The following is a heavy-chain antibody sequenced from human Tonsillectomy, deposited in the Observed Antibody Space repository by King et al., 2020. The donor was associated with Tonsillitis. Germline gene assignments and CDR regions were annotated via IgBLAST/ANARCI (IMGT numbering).Heavy chain of an antibody. CDR1: GFTFSSYW. D-gene: IGHD2-2*01. Sequence: VQLVESGGGLVQPGGSLRLSCAASGFTFSSYWMHWVRQAPGKGLVWVSRINSDGSSTSYADSVKGRFTISRDNAKNTLYLQMNSLRAEDTAVYYCLVECSSTSCQERYYYGMDVWGQGTTVTVSS. CDR3: LVECSSTSCQERYYYGMDV. J-gene: IGHJ6*02. V-gene: IGHV3-74*02. CDR2: INSDGSST.